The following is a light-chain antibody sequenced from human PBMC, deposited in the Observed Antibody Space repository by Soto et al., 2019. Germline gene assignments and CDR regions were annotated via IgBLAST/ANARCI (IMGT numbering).Light chain of an antibody. V-gene: IGLV2-11*01. Sequence: QSVLTQPRSVSGSPGQSVTISCTGTSSDVGGYNYVSWYQQHPGKAPKLMIYDVSKRPSGVPDRFSGSKSGNTASLTISGLQAEXEADYYCCSYAGSYTYVFGTGTKLTVL. J-gene: IGLJ1*01. CDR1: SSDVGGYNY. CDR3: CSYAGSYTYV. CDR2: DVS.